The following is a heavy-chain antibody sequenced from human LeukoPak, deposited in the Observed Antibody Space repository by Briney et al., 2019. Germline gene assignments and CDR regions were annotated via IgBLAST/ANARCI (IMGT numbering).Heavy chain of an antibody. CDR3: ARDRGSGYWWFDP. D-gene: IGHD3-22*01. J-gene: IGHJ5*02. Sequence: ASVKVSCKASGFTFTSDGISWVRQAPGQGLEWMGWISAYNGNTNYAQKLQGRVTMTTDTSTRTAYMELRSLRSDDTDVYYCARDRGSGYWWFDPWGQGTRVTVSS. CDR2: ISAYNGNT. V-gene: IGHV1-18*01. CDR1: GFTFTSDG.